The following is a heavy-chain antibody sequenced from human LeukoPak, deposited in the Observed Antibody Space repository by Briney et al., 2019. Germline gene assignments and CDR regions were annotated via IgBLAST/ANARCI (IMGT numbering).Heavy chain of an antibody. V-gene: IGHV3-7*05. D-gene: IGHD6-19*01. CDR1: GFTFRNFW. J-gene: IGHJ4*02. CDR2: IKQDGSQK. CDR3: VAGTTY. Sequence: GGPRRLPCAASGFTFRNFWMPWVRKAPGKGLEWVAIIKQDGSQKYYVDSVKGRFTISRDNARNSLYLQMNSLRAEDTAVYWAVAGTTYWGQGTLVTVSS.